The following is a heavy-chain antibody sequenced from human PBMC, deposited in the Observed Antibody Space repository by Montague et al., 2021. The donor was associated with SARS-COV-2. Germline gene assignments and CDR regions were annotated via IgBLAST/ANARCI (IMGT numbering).Heavy chain of an antibody. CDR1: GGSISSSSYY. CDR2: IYYSGST. J-gene: IGHJ6*02. Sequence: SETLSLTCTVSGGSISSSSYYWGWIRQPPGKGLEWIGSIYYSGSTYYNPSLKSRVTISVDTSKNQFSLKLSSVTAADTAVYYCESLGRQQLVRLSGMDVWGQGTTVTVSS. CDR3: ESLGRQQLVRLSGMDV. D-gene: IGHD6-13*01. V-gene: IGHV4-39*07.